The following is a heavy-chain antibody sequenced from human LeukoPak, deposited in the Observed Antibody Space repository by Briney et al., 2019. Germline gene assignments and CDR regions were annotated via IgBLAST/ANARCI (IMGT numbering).Heavy chain of an antibody. CDR1: GLTFSSYE. J-gene: IGHJ6*04. V-gene: IGHV3-48*03. CDR2: ISSSGSTI. Sequence: GGSLRLSCAASGLTFSSYEMTWVRQAPGKGLGWVSYISSSGSTIYYADSVKGRFTISRDNAKNSLYLQMNSLRAEDTAVYYCAELGITMIGGVWGKGTTVTISS. D-gene: IGHD3-10*02. CDR3: AELGITMIGGV.